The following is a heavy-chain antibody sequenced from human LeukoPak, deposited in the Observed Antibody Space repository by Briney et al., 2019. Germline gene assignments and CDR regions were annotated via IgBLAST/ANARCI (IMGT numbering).Heavy chain of an antibody. Sequence: SETLSLTCVVNGGSLSGDYSRDYWSWIRQPPGKGLEWIGEINHSGSTDYNPSLKSRVTISVDTSKNQFSLKLSSVTAADTAVYYCARARRHGLEYYYFDYWGQGTLVTVSS. CDR2: INHSGST. V-gene: IGHV4-34*01. J-gene: IGHJ4*02. CDR3: ARARRHGLEYYYFDY. D-gene: IGHD3-3*01. CDR1: GGSLSGDYSRDY.